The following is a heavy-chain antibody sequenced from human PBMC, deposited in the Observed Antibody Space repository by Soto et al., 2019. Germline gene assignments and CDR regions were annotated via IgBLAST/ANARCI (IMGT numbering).Heavy chain of an antibody. CDR2: IIPIFGTA. CDR1: GYTFTSYA. Sequence: ASVKVSCKASGYTFTSYAISWVRQAPGQGLEWMGGIIPIFGTANYAQKFQGRVTITADESTSTAYMELSSLRSEDTAVYYCAKVVFWRGYYRPPYYYYGMDVWGQGTTVTVPS. D-gene: IGHD3-3*01. J-gene: IGHJ6*02. CDR3: AKVVFWRGYYRPPYYYYGMDV. V-gene: IGHV1-69*13.